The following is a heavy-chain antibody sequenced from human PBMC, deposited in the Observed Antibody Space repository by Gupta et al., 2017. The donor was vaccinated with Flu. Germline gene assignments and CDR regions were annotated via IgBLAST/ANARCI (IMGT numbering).Heavy chain of an antibody. D-gene: IGHD2/OR15-2a*01. CDR1: GGSIISSSYN. CDR2: VFHSGTT. J-gene: IGHJ5*01. CDR3: ARHPTGFPNWFDS. Sequence: QLQLQESGPGLVKPSETLSLTCSVSGGSIISSSYNWGWIRPPPGKGLEWIGSVFHSGTTYYNPSLQSRVIISVDTAKNQFSLKVTSVTAADTGLFYCARHPTGFPNWFDSWGLGTLVTVSA. V-gene: IGHV4-39*01.